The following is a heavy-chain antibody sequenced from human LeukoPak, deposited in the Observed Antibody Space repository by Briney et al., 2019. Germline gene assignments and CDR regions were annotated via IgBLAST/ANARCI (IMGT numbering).Heavy chain of an antibody. CDR1: GDSCTSYY. Sequence: ASVKVSCKASGDSCTSYYMHWVRQAPGQGLEWMGIINPSGGSTSYAQKFQGRVTMTRDMSTSTVYMELSSLRSEDTAVYYCARARHHFDAFDIWGQGTMVTVSS. CDR3: ARARHHFDAFDI. CDR2: INPSGGST. D-gene: IGHD1-14*01. V-gene: IGHV1-46*01. J-gene: IGHJ3*02.